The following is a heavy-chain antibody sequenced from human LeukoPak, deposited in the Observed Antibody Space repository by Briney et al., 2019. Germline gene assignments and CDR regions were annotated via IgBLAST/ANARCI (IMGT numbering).Heavy chain of an antibody. Sequence: GGSLRLSCATSGFPFSSYWMLWVRQAPGKGLEWVSRINGDGSTTTYADSVKGRFTISRDNTENILYLQIDSLRAEDTAIYYCSRSQFDFWGQGVLVTVSS. CDR1: GFPFSSYW. CDR2: INGDGSTT. CDR3: SRSQFDF. J-gene: IGHJ4*02. V-gene: IGHV3-74*01.